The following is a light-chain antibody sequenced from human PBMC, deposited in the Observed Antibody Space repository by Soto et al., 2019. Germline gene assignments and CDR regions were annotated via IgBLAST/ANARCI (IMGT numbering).Light chain of an antibody. CDR2: SNN. CDR1: SSNIGINT. Sequence: QSVLTQPPSASGTPGQRVTISCSGSSSNIGINTVNWYQQLPGTASKHLIYSNNQRPSGFLDRFSCSKSGTSAALAISGLQSEDEADYYCAAFDNSLNGPVFGTGTKVTVL. J-gene: IGLJ1*01. CDR3: AAFDNSLNGPV. V-gene: IGLV1-44*01.